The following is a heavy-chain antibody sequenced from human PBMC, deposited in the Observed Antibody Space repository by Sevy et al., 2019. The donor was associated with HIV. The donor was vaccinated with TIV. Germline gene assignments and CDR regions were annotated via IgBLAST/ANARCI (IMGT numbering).Heavy chain of an antibody. V-gene: IGHV1-46*01. D-gene: IGHD4-17*01. CDR1: GYTFTSYY. CDR3: ASEPADYGDYEDY. CDR2: INPSGGST. J-gene: IGHJ4*02. Sequence: ASVKVSCKASGYTFTSYYMHWVRQAPGQGLEWMGIINPSGGSTSYAQKFQGSVTMTRDTSTSTVYMELSSLRSEDTAVYYCASEPADYGDYEDYWGQGTLVTVSS.